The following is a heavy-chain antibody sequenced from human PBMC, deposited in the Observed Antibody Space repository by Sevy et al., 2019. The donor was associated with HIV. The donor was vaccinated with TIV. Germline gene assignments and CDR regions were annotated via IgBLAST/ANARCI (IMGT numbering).Heavy chain of an antibody. Sequence: SETLSLTCAVYGGSFSGYYWSWIRQPPGKGLEWIGEINHSGSPKYNPSLKSRVTISVDTSKNQFSLKLSSVTAADTAVYYCARDQDSRRSLDYWSQGTLVTVSS. CDR2: INHSGSP. CDR3: ARDQDSRRSLDY. CDR1: GGSFSGYY. D-gene: IGHD6-6*01. V-gene: IGHV4-34*01. J-gene: IGHJ4*02.